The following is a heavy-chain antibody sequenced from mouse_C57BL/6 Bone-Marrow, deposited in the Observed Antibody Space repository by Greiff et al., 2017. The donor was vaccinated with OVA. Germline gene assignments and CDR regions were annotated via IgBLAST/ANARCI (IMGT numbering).Heavy chain of an antibody. D-gene: IGHD1-1*01. CDR2: IYPRSGNT. V-gene: IGHV1-81*01. CDR3: ARRSALYYGSSLYAMDY. J-gene: IGHJ4*01. Sequence: VKLQESGAELARPGASVKLSCKASGYTFTSYGISWVKQRTGQGLEWIGEIYPRSGNTYYNEKFKGKATLTADKSSSTAYMELRSLTSEDSAVYFCARRSALYYGSSLYAMDYWGQGTSVTVSS. CDR1: GYTFTSYG.